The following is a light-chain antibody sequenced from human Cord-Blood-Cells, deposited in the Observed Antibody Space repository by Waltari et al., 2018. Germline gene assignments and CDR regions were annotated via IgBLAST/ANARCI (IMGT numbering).Light chain of an antibody. CDR3: CSYAGSYSWV. CDR1: SCVVGGYNY. CDR2: DFS. Sequence: QSALTQPRSVSGSPGQSVPLPCTRTSCVVGGYNYLSWYQKHPGKAHKLMIHDFSKRPSGVPDRFSGSKSGNTASLTISGLQAEDEADYYCCSYAGSYSWVFGGGTKLTVL. J-gene: IGLJ3*02. V-gene: IGLV2-11*01.